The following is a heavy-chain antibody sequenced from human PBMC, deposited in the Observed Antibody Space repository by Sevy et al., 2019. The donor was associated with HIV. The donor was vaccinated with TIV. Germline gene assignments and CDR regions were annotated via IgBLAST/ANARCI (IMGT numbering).Heavy chain of an antibody. CDR3: ARDSKADYNDGLEEMMAY. V-gene: IGHV3-7*01. CDR2: INQDGSEK. CDR1: GFTFSSYW. J-gene: IGHJ4*02. D-gene: IGHD3-22*01. Sequence: GGSLRLSCAASGFTFSSYWMSWVRQAPGKGLEWVANINQDGSEKHYGHSVKGRVTISRGSSKISLFLQVHSLRVEDTAVYYCARDSKADYNDGLEEMMAYWGQGTLVTVSS.